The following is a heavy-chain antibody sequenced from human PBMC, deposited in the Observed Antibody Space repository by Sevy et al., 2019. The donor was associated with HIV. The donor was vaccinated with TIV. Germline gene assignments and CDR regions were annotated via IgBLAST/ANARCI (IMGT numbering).Heavy chain of an antibody. D-gene: IGHD1-26*01. J-gene: IGHJ4*02. CDR1: GFTFSSYW. CDR2: INSDGSST. Sequence: GGSLRLSCAASGFTFSSYWMHWVRQAPGKGLVWVSRINSDGSSTSYADSVKGRFTISRDNAKNTLYLQMNSLRAEDTAVYYCARERGRSGGPGMGVWGQGALVTVSS. V-gene: IGHV3-74*01. CDR3: ARERGRSGGPGMGV.